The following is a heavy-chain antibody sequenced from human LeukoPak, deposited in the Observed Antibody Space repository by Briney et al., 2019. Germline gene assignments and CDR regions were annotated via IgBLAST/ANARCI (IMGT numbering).Heavy chain of an antibody. J-gene: IGHJ3*01. CDR1: GFPFRDFF. D-gene: IGHD3-16*01. Sequence: GGSLRLSCAASGFPFRDFFITYIRQAPGKGLEWLSHISGSGDTIFYADSVRGRFTISRDDAKNSVHLQMNSLRLDDTAVYYCARIRSPRDAFDVWGQGTMVTVSS. CDR2: ISGSGDTI. CDR3: ARIRSPRDAFDV. V-gene: IGHV3-11*04.